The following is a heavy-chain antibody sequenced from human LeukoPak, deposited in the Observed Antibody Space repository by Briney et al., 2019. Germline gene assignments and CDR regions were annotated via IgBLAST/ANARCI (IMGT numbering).Heavy chain of an antibody. CDR1: GFSFSSGGVG. Sequence: SGPTLVKPRQTLRLTCTFSGFSFSSGGVGVGWIRQPPGKALEWLGVIYENDEKLYSSSLQNRLTITKDTSRNQVVLTMANTDPVDTATYYCAHRHRGVASDIWGQGTMVTVSS. CDR2: IYENDEK. V-gene: IGHV2-5*01. CDR3: AHRHRGVASDI. J-gene: IGHJ3*02. D-gene: IGHD2-8*02.